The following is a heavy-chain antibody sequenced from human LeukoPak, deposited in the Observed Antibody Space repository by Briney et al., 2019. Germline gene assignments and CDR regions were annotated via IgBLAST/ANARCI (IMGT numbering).Heavy chain of an antibody. D-gene: IGHD2-2*02. CDR3: ARARLGYCSGTSCYTDDIVRYYFDY. Sequence: PGRSLRLSCAASGFTFSSYAMHWVRQAPGKGLEWVAVISYDGSNKYYADSVKGRFTISRDNSKNTLYLQMNSLRAEDTAVYYCARARLGYCSGTSCYTDDIVRYYFDYWGQGTLVTVSS. CDR1: GFTFSSYA. V-gene: IGHV3-30-3*01. J-gene: IGHJ4*02. CDR2: ISYDGSNK.